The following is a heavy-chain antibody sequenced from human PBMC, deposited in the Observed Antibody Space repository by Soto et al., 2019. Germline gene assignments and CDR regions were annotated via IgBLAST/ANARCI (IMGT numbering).Heavy chain of an antibody. J-gene: IGHJ6*02. V-gene: IGHV1-18*04. CDR1: GYTFTSCG. D-gene: IGHD3-3*01. CDR2: ISAYNGNT. CDR3: ARHSTIFGVVIIPSFYYYGMDV. Sequence: ASVKVSCKASGYTFTSCGISWVRQAPGQGLEWMGWISAYNGNTNYAQKLQGRVTMTTDTSTSTAYMELRSLRSDDTAVYYCARHSTIFGVVIIPSFYYYGMDVWGQGTTVTVSS.